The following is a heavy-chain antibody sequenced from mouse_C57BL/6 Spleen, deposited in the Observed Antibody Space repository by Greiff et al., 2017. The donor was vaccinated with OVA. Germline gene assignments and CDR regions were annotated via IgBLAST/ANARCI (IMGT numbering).Heavy chain of an antibody. D-gene: IGHD2-1*01. CDR3: ARRGGNLMDY. Sequence: QVQLQQPGAELVRPGPSVKLSCKASGYTFTSYWMHWVKQRPGQGLEWIGVIDPSDSYTNYNQKFKGKATLTVDTSSSTAYMQLSSLTSEDSAVYYCARRGGNLMDYWGQGTSVTVSS. V-gene: IGHV1-59*01. CDR2: IDPSDSYT. J-gene: IGHJ4*01. CDR1: GYTFTSYW.